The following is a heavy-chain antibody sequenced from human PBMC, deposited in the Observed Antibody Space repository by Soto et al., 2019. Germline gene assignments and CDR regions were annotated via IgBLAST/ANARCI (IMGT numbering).Heavy chain of an antibody. CDR3: ARGSSTASWGLQY. D-gene: IGHD2-2*01. Sequence: QVQLQQWGAGLLTPSETLSLTCAVSGGSLSGYFWSWIRQPPGKGLEWIGEIIPSGGTNYNPSLKSRLTISVDTSKTQFSLKVTSVTAADTGVYYCARGSSTASWGLQYWGQGSPVTVSS. V-gene: IGHV4-34*01. CDR2: IIPSGGT. J-gene: IGHJ1*01. CDR1: GGSLSGYF.